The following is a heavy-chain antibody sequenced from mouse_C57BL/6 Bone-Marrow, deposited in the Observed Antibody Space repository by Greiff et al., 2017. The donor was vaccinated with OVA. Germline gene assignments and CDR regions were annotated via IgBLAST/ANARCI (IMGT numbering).Heavy chain of an antibody. CDR1: GYTFTSYW. CDR3: ARDRYYYGSSYVGFAY. D-gene: IGHD1-1*01. Sequence: QVQLQQSGAELVRPGTSVKLSCKASGYTFTSYWMHWVKQRPGQGLEWIGVIDPSDSYTNYNQKFKGKATLTVDTSSSTAYMQLSSLTSEDSAVYYCARDRYYYGSSYVGFAYWGQGTLVTVSA. CDR2: IDPSDSYT. V-gene: IGHV1-59*01. J-gene: IGHJ3*01.